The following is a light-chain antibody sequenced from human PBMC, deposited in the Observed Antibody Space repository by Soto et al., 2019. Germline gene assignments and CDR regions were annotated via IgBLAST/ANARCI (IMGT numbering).Light chain of an antibody. V-gene: IGKV3-20*01. CDR3: QQYGSSPLT. J-gene: IGKJ4*01. CDR2: GTS. CDR1: QGGSSSY. Sequence: ILLTQSPGTLSLSPGERATLSCRASQGGSSSYLAWYQQKPGQAPRLLIYGTSSRSTGIPDRFSGSGSGTDFTLTISRLEPEDFAVYYCQQYGSSPLTFGGGTKVDIK.